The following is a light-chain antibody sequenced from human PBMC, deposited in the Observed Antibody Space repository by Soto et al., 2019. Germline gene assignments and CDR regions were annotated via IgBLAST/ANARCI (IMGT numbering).Light chain of an antibody. CDR2: WAS. CDR3: QQYYTTPWT. J-gene: IGKJ1*01. Sequence: DIVMTQSPDSLAASLGERATINCKSSQSVLYSSNNQNYLAWYQQKPGQPPNLLIYWASTRESGVPDRFSGSGSGTDFTLTISSLQAEDVAVYYCQQYYTTPWTFGQGTKVEIK. CDR1: QSVLYSSNNQNY. V-gene: IGKV4-1*01.